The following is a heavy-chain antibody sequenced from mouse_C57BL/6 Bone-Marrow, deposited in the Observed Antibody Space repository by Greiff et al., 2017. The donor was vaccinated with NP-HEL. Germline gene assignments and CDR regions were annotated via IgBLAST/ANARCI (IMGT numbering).Heavy chain of an antibody. CDR3: ARDRYYGSSYFLDY. D-gene: IGHD1-1*01. CDR1: GYSITSGYY. J-gene: IGHJ2*01. V-gene: IGHV3-6*01. CDR2: ISYDGSN. Sequence: DVQLQESGPGLVKPSQSLSLTCSVTGYSITSGYYWNWIRQFPGNKLEWLGYISYDGSNNYNPSLKNRISITRDTSKNQFFLKLNSVTTEDTATYYCARDRYYGSSYFLDYWGQGTTLTVSS.